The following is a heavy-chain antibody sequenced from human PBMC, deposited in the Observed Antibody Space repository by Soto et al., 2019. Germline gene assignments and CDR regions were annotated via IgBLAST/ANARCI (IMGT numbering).Heavy chain of an antibody. CDR3: ARIVVVPAAIFGYYYYYMDV. Sequence: SEALYLPCTVSGGSISSLYWSWIRKPPGKGLEWIGYIYYSGSTNYNPSLKSRVTISVDTSKNQFSLKLSSVTAADTAVYYCARIVVVPAAIFGYYYYYMDVWGKGTTVTVSS. J-gene: IGHJ6*03. CDR2: IYYSGST. CDR1: GGSISSLY. D-gene: IGHD2-2*01. V-gene: IGHV4-59*11.